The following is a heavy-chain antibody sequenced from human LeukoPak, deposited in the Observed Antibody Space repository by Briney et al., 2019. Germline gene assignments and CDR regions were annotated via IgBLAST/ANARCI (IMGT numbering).Heavy chain of an antibody. CDR2: IGSSISTM. CDR1: GFTFSSYS. CDR3: ARALRRSSSWYNWFDP. V-gene: IGHV3-48*04. Sequence: PGGSLRLSCAASGFTFSSYSMKWVRQAPGKGLERVSYIGSSISTMYYTDSVKGRFTISRDNAKDSLYLQMNSLRAEDTAVYYCARALRRSSSWYNWFDPWGQGTLVTVSS. J-gene: IGHJ5*02. D-gene: IGHD6-13*01.